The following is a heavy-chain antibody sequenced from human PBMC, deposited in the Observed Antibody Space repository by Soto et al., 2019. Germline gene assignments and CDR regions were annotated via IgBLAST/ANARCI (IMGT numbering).Heavy chain of an antibody. Sequence: GASGKVSCKPSGFTFSGFYLHWVRQAPGQVLEWMGWIKPNTDDTGYAQKFQGRVTLTWDTSSSAGYLGLSRLRSDDTAVYYCARSPYSLEGDGQHYYYGMDLWGLGTTVTVSS. CDR1: GFTFSGFY. D-gene: IGHD2-15*01. CDR3: ARSPYSLEGDGQHYYYGMDL. CDR2: IKPNTDDT. V-gene: IGHV1-2*02. J-gene: IGHJ6*02.